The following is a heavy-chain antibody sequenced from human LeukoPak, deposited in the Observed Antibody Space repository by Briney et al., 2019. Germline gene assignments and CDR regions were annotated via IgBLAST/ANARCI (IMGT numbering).Heavy chain of an antibody. D-gene: IGHD3-3*01. V-gene: IGHV3-30*02. J-gene: IGHJ3*02. CDR2: IRSDGSEK. CDR3: AKDFPNYDFWSPPEAFDI. Sequence: GGSLRLSCAASGFTFNNYGIHWVRQAPGKGLEWVAFIRSDGSEKYYADSVKGRFTISRDNSKNTLYLQMNSLRAEDTAVYYCAKDFPNYDFWSPPEAFDIWGQGTMVTVSS. CDR1: GFTFNNYG.